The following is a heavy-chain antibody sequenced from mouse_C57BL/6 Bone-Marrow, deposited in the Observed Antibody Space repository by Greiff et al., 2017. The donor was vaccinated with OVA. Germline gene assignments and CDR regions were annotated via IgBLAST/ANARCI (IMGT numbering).Heavy chain of an antibody. Sequence: EVKLMESGGGLVQPGGSLKLSCAASGFTFSDYGMAWVRQAPRKGPEWVAFISNLAYSIYYADTVTGRFTISRENAKNTLYLEMSSLRSEDTAMYYCARQDYDYGYAMDYWGQGTSVTVSS. V-gene: IGHV5-15*01. CDR1: GFTFSDYG. D-gene: IGHD2-4*01. J-gene: IGHJ4*01. CDR2: ISNLAYSI. CDR3: ARQDYDYGYAMDY.